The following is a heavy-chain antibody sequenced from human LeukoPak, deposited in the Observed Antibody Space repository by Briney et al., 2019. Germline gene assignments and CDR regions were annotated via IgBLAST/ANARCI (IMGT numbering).Heavy chain of an antibody. CDR3: ARRLVRGLNWFDP. D-gene: IGHD3-10*01. Sequence: PGGSLRLSCAASGFTFSDYYMSWIRQAPGKGLEWVSYISSSGSTIYYADSVKGRFTISRDNAKNSLYLQMNSLRAEDTAVYYCARRLVRGLNWFDPWGQGTLVTVSS. J-gene: IGHJ5*02. CDR2: ISSSGSTI. CDR1: GFTFSDYY. V-gene: IGHV3-11*04.